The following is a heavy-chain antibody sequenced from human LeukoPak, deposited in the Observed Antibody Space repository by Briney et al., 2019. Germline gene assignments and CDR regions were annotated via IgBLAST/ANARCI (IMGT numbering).Heavy chain of an antibody. CDR2: INPSGGST. CDR3: ARDSRFRGLIALVPAAQKTDNWFDP. D-gene: IGHD2-2*01. Sequence: ASVKVSCKASGYTFTSYYMHWVRQAPGQGLEWMGIINPSGGSTSYAQKFQGRVTMTRDTSTSIVYMEMTSLRSEDTAVYYCARDSRFRGLIALVPAAQKTDNWFDPWGQGTLVTVSS. CDR1: GYTFTSYY. V-gene: IGHV1-46*01. J-gene: IGHJ5*02.